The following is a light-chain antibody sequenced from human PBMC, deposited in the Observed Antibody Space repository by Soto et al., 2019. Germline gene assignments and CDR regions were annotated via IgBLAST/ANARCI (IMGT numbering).Light chain of an antibody. CDR3: MQAIQPPWT. V-gene: IGKV2D-29*01. J-gene: IGKJ1*01. Sequence: DIVLTQTPLSLSVTPGQPASISCKSSQSLQDRDGKSYLCWYLQRPGQPPRLLIYEVSHRLSGVPDRFSGSGSGTHFTLKISRVEAEDVGVYYCMQAIQPPWTFGQGTKVEI. CDR2: EVS. CDR1: QSLQDRDGKSY.